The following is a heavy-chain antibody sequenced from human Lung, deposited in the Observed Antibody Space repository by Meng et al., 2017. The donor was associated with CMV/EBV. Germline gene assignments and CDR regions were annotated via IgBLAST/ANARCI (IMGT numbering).Heavy chain of an antibody. J-gene: IGHJ6*01. CDR3: ARPGQDFWSDYRAHLLMAV. CDR2: INPNSGGT. D-gene: IGHD3-3*01. V-gene: IGHV1-2*02. Sequence: ASXXVSCKASGYTFTGYYMHWVRQAPGQGLEWMGWINPNSGGTNYAQKFQGRVTMTRDTSISTAYMELSRLRSDDTAVYYCARPGQDFWSDYRAHLLMAVWGPWNXV. CDR1: GYTFTGYY.